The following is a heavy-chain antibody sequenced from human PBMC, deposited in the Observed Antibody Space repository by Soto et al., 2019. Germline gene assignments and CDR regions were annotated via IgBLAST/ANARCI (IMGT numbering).Heavy chain of an antibody. Sequence: EVQLVESGGGLVKPGGSLRLSCAASGFTFSSYSMNWVRQAPGKGLEWVSSISSSSSYIYYADSVKGRFTISRDNAKNSLYLQMNSLRAEDTAVYYCARGDRAVYSSSWITKSNPHQDYYYYGMDVWGQGTTVTVSS. V-gene: IGHV3-21*01. CDR1: GFTFSSYS. J-gene: IGHJ6*02. CDR3: ARGDRAVYSSSWITKSNPHQDYYYYGMDV. D-gene: IGHD6-13*01. CDR2: ISSSSSYI.